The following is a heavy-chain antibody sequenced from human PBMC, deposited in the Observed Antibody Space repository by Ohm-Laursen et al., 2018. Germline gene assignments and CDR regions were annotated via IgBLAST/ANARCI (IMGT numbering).Heavy chain of an antibody. CDR2: ISSSGGST. V-gene: IGHV3-23*01. CDR1: GFTFSSYA. D-gene: IGHD6-13*01. J-gene: IGHJ4*02. CDR3: ARGGTADGQYYFDY. Sequence: GTLSLTCAASGFTFSSYALSWVRQAPGKGLEWVSAISSSGGSTYYADSVKGRFTISRDNSKNTLYLQVDSLRDEDTAVYYCARGGTADGQYYFDYWGQGTLVTVSS.